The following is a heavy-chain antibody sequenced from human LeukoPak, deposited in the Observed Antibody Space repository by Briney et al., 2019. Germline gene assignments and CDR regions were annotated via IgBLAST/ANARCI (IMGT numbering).Heavy chain of an antibody. D-gene: IGHD3-10*01. Sequence: SVKVSCKASGGTFSSYAISWVRQAPGQGLEWMGGIIPIFGTANYAQKIQGRVTITADESTSTAYMELSSLRSEDTAVYYCAIHHGITMVRGSFDPWGQGTLVTVSS. CDR1: GGTFSSYA. V-gene: IGHV1-69*13. CDR2: IIPIFGTA. CDR3: AIHHGITMVRGSFDP. J-gene: IGHJ5*02.